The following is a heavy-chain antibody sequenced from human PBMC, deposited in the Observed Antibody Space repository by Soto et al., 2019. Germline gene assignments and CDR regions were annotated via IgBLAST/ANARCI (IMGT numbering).Heavy chain of an antibody. J-gene: IGHJ4*02. CDR3: ARDLVLESTEYIYFDY. Sequence: ASVKVSCTASGGTFSSYTISWVRQAPGQGLEWMGRIIPILGIANYAQKFQGRVTITADKSTSTAYMELSSLRSEDTAVYYCARDLVLESTEYIYFDYWGQGTLVTVSS. D-gene: IGHD3-3*01. V-gene: IGHV1-69*04. CDR1: GGTFSSYT. CDR2: IIPILGIA.